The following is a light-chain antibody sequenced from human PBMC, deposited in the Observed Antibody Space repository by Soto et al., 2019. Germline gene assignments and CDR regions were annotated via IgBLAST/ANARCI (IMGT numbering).Light chain of an antibody. CDR2: GVS. Sequence: QSALTQPASVSGSPGQSITISCTGSIRDIGDYDYVSWYQQEPGKAPKLMIYGVSTRPSGVSNRFSGSKSGNTASLTISGLQAEDEADYYCSAYSRGSTLLLFGGGTKVTVL. CDR3: SAYSRGSTLLL. CDR1: IRDIGDYDY. V-gene: IGLV2-14*01. J-gene: IGLJ3*02.